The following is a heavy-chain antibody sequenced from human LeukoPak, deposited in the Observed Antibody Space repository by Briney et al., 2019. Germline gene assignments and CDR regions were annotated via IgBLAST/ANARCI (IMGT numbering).Heavy chain of an antibody. CDR2: IIPIFGTA. D-gene: IGHD3-3*01. V-gene: IGHV1-69*05. J-gene: IGHJ3*02. Sequence: SVKVSCKASGGTFSSYATSWVRQAPGQGLEWMGRIIPIFGTANYAQKFQGRVTITTDESTSTAYMELSSLRSEDTAVYYCARDAPDFWSGFDAFDIWGQGTMVTVSS. CDR1: GGTFSSYA. CDR3: ARDAPDFWSGFDAFDI.